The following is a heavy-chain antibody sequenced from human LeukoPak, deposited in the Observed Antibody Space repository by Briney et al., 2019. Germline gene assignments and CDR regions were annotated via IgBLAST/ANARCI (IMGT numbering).Heavy chain of an antibody. Sequence: GASVKVSCKASGYTFTSYYMHWVRQAPGQGLEWMGIINPSGGSTSYAQKFQGRVTMTTDTSTSTAYMELRSLRSDDTAVYYCARDQILLWFGELDFRKDNFDYWGQGTLVTVSS. CDR3: ARDQILLWFGELDFRKDNFDY. CDR2: INPSGGST. D-gene: IGHD3-10*01. J-gene: IGHJ4*02. V-gene: IGHV1-46*01. CDR1: GYTFTSYY.